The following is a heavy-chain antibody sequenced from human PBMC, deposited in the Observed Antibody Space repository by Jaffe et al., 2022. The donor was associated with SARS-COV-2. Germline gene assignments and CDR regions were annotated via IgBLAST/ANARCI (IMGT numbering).Heavy chain of an antibody. CDR3: ASVAMVRRGGFDY. Sequence: QVQLQQWGAGLLKPSETLSLTCAVYGGSFSGYYWSWIRQPPGKGLEWIGEINHSGSTNYNPSLKSRVTISVDTSKNQFSLKLSSVTAADTAVYYCASVAMVRRGGFDYWGQGTLVTVSS. CDR1: GGSFSGYY. CDR2: INHSGST. D-gene: IGHD3-10*01. J-gene: IGHJ4*02. V-gene: IGHV4-34*01.